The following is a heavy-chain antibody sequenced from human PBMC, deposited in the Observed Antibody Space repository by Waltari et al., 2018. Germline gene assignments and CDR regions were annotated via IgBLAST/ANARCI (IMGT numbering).Heavy chain of an antibody. CDR1: GGSFSSYA. Sequence: QVQLVQAGAEGKKPASALKFFCKAAGGSFSSYAISWGRWPPEKRIEWMGGIIPIFGTTNYAQKFQGRVTITADESTSTAYMELSSLRSEDTAVYYCAGEPDCYISHYGIDVWGQGTTVTVSS. D-gene: IGHD2-21*01. V-gene: IGHV1-69*12. CDR2: IIPIFGTT. CDR3: AGEPDCYISHYGIDV. J-gene: IGHJ6*02.